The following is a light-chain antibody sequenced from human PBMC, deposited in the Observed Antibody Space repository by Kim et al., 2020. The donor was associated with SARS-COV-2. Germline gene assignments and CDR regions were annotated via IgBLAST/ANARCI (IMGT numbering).Light chain of an antibody. V-gene: IGLV3-19*01. J-gene: IGLJ2*01. CDR1: SPRSYY. CDR3: NSRDSSGNVV. CDR2: GKN. Sequence: ALGQTVRITCQGDSPRSYYASWYQQKPGQAPVLVIYGKNNPPSGIPDRFSGSSSGNTASLTITGAQAEDEADYYCNSRDSSGNVVFGGGTQLTVL.